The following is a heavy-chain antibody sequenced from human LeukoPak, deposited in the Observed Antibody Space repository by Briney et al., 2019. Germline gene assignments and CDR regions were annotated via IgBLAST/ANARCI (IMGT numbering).Heavy chain of an antibody. CDR2: IKQDGSEK. V-gene: IGHV3-7*01. D-gene: IGHD2-15*01. J-gene: IGHJ4*02. CDR3: ARDTNCSGGSCYLY. Sequence: GGSLRLSCAASGFTCSSYWMSWVRQAPGKGLEWVANIKQDGSEKYYVDSVKGRFTISRDNAKNSLYLQMNSLRAEDTAVYYCARDTNCSGGSCYLYWGQGTLVTVSS. CDR1: GFTCSSYW.